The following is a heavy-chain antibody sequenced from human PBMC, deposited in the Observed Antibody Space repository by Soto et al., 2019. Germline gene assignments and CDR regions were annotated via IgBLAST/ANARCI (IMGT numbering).Heavy chain of an antibody. CDR2: ISGSGGST. V-gene: IGHV3-23*01. D-gene: IGHD3-10*01. CDR3: AKDPLYSRGVIHNWFDP. Sequence: EVQLLESGGGLIQPGGSLRLSCAASGLTFSSYAMSWGRQAPGKGLEWVSAISGSGGSTYYADSVKGRFTISRDNSKNTLYLQMNSLRAEDTAVYYCAKDPLYSRGVIHNWFDPWGQGTLVTVSS. J-gene: IGHJ5*02. CDR1: GLTFSSYA.